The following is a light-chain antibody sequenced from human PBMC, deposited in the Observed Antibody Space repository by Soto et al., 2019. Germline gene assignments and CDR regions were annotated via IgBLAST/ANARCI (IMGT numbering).Light chain of an antibody. CDR2: GAS. CDR3: QQYGSSPGT. Sequence: EIVLTQSPGTLSLSPGDRATLSCRASQSVIDYLAWYHQKPGQAPRHLIYGASPRATGIPDRFSGGGSGTDFTLTITRLEPEDYAVYYCQQYGSSPGTFGQGTKLEI. CDR1: QSVIDY. J-gene: IGKJ2*01. V-gene: IGKV3-20*01.